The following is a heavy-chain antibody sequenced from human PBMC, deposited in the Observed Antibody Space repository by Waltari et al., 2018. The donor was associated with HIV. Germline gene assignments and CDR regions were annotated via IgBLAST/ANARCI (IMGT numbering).Heavy chain of an antibody. CDR3: ARDHDYDSSGYYYGGRGAYAFDI. J-gene: IGHJ3*02. Sequence: NWIRQSPSRGLEWLGRTYYRSKWYNDYAVSVKSRITINPDTSKNQFSLQLNSVTPEDTAVYYCARDHDYDSSGYYYGGRGAYAFDIWGQGTMVTVSS. V-gene: IGHV6-1*01. CDR2: TYYRSKWYN. D-gene: IGHD3-22*01.